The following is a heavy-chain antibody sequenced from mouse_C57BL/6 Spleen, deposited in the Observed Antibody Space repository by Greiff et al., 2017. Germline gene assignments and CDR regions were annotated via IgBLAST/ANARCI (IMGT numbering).Heavy chain of an antibody. CDR2: INPNNGGT. V-gene: IGHV1-26*01. CDR1: GYTFTDYY. CDR3: ARTSNWDGGAMDY. Sequence: EVQLQQSGPELVKPGASVKISCKASGYTFTDYYMNWVKQSHGKSLEWIGDINPNNGGTSYNQKFKGKATLTVDKSSSTAYMELRSLTSEDSAVYYCARTSNWDGGAMDYWGQGTSVTVSS. D-gene: IGHD4-1*01. J-gene: IGHJ4*01.